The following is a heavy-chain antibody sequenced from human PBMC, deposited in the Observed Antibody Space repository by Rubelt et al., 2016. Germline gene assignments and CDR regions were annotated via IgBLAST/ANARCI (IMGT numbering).Heavy chain of an antibody. CDR2: IYYSGST. Sequence: PGEGLEWIGYIYYSGSTNYNPSLKSRVTISVDTSKNQFSLKLSSVTAADTAVYFCARGGSRQLYYNGMDVWGQGTTVTVSS. CDR3: ARGGSRQLYYNGMDV. J-gene: IGHJ6*02. D-gene: IGHD3-16*01. V-gene: IGHV4-59*08.